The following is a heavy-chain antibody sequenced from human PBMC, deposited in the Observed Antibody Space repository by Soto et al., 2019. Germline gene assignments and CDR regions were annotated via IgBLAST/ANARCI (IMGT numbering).Heavy chain of an antibody. CDR2: VYYSSII. CDR3: ARGVASNPLAGHWFDP. V-gene: IGHV4-61*03. Sequence: QVQLQESGPGLVKPSETLFLACTVSGDSVSSGDNYWTWIRQPPGKEPEWIANVYYSSIINYNPSLKSRVTISVDTSKNHLSLKMICVTTPDTAVHYCARGVASNPLAGHWFDPWGHGTLVTVSS. J-gene: IGHJ5*02. D-gene: IGHD1-1*01. CDR1: GDSVSSGDNY.